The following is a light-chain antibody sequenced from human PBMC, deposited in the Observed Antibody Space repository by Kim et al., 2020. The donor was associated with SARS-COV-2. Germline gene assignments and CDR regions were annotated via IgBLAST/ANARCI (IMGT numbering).Light chain of an antibody. V-gene: IGLV3-21*04. CDR3: QVWDSSSDHVV. CDR2: YDS. J-gene: IGLJ2*01. Sequence: APGRAARIACEGNNIGSKSVHWYQKKPGQAPGLVIYYDSDRPSGIPERFSGSNSGNTATLTISRVEAGDEADYYCQVWDSSSDHVVFGGGTQLTVL. CDR1: NIGSKS.